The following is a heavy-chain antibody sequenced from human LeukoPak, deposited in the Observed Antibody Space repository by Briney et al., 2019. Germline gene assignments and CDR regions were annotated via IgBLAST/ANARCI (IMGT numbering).Heavy chain of an antibody. D-gene: IGHD1-26*01. CDR1: GGTFSSYA. V-gene: IGHV1-69*13. CDR2: IIPIFGTA. J-gene: IGHJ4*02. CDR3: ARRPSGSYEYNY. Sequence: GASVKVSCKASGGTFSSYAISWVRQAPGRGLEWMGGIIPIFGTADYAQKFQGRVTITADESTSTAYMELSSLRSEDTAVYYCARRPSGSYEYNYWGQGTLVTVSS.